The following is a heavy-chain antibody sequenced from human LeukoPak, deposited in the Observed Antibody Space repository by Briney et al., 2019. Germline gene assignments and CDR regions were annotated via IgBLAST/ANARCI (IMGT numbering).Heavy chain of an antibody. J-gene: IGHJ4*02. V-gene: IGHV3-7*04. CDR1: GFTFSGYW. CDR2: INQGGSDK. CDR3: ARLLSQSDSCYDY. D-gene: IGHD2-2*01. Sequence: GGSLRLSCVASGFTFSGYWMSWVRQAPGKGLEWVANINQGGSDKFYVDSVKGRFAISRDNAKNSLYLQMNSLRAEDTAVYYCARLLSQSDSCYDYWGQGTLVTVSS.